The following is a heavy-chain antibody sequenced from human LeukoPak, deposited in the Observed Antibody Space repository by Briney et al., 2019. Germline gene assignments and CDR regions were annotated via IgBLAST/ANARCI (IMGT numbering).Heavy chain of an antibody. CDR3: ARSTYFGDY. D-gene: IGHD2/OR15-2a*01. CDR1: GFIFSSYG. Sequence: GGSLRLSCAASGFIFSSYGMHWVRQAPGKGREWVAVIWFDGSNKYYADSVKGRFTISRDNSKNMLYLQMNSLRAEDTAVFYCARSTYFGDYWGQGILVTVSS. V-gene: IGHV3-33*01. J-gene: IGHJ4*02. CDR2: IWFDGSNK.